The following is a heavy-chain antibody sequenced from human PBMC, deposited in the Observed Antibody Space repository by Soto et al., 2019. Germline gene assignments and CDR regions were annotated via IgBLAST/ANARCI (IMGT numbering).Heavy chain of an antibody. J-gene: IGHJ6*02. CDR2: IYYSGST. V-gene: IGHV4-59*01. D-gene: IGHD5-18*01. CDR1: GGSISSYY. CDR3: ASGYSYGYYYYYGMDV. Sequence: PSETLSLTCTFSGGSISSYYWSWIRQPPGKGLEWIGYIYYSGSTNYNPSLKSRVTISVDTSKNQFSLKLSSVTAADTAVYYCASGYSYGYYYYYGMDVWGQGTTVPSP.